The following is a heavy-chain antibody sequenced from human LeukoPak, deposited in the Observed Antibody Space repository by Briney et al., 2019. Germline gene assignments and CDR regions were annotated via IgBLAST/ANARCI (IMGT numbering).Heavy chain of an antibody. D-gene: IGHD4-11*01. J-gene: IGHJ5*02. Sequence: SETLSLTCTVSGXSISSYYWSWIRQPPGKGLEWIGYIYYSGSTNYNPSLKSRVTISLDTSKNQFSLKLSSVTAADSAVYYCARDLSLTTVAKWFDPWGQGTLVTVSS. CDR3: ARDLSLTTVAKWFDP. V-gene: IGHV4-59*01. CDR1: GXSISSYY. CDR2: IYYSGST.